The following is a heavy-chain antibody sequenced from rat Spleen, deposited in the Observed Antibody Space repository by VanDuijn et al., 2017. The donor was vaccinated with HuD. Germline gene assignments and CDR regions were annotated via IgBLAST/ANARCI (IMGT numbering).Heavy chain of an antibody. J-gene: IGHJ2*01. D-gene: IGHD1-2*01. CDR2: ISYEGSNT. Sequence: EVQPVETGGGLVQPGRSLKLSCVASGFTFNRYWMYWVRQAPKKGLEWVASISYEGSNTYYGDSVKGRFTISRDNAKSTLYLQMNSLRSEDTATYYCTTGITLVWGRGVMVTVSS. CDR1: GFTFNRYW. V-gene: IGHV5-22*01. CDR3: TTGITLV.